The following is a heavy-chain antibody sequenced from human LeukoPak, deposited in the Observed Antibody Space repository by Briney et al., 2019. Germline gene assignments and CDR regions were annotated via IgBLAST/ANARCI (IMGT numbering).Heavy chain of an antibody. Sequence: PGRSLRLSCAASGFTFSSYGMHWVRQAPGKGLEWVAVIWYDGSNKYYADSVKGRFTISRGNSKNTLYLQMNSLRAEDTAVYYCSRDRAAAGTWEDYWGQGTLVTVSS. CDR3: SRDRAAAGTWEDY. CDR1: GFTFSSYG. CDR2: IWYDGSNK. V-gene: IGHV3-33*01. J-gene: IGHJ4*02. D-gene: IGHD6-13*01.